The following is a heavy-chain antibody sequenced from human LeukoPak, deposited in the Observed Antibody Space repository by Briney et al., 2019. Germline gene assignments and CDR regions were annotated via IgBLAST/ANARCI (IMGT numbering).Heavy chain of an antibody. D-gene: IGHD2-2*01. CDR1: GFSFSNYG. J-gene: IGHJ4*02. V-gene: IGHV3-30*18. CDR3: AKEYPYYCDY. CDR2: ISYDGSNK. Sequence: GGSLRLSCAASGFSFSNYGMHWVRQAPGKGLEWVAVISYDGSNKYYVDSVKGRFTISRDNPKNTLYLQMNSLRAEDTAVYYCAKEYPYYCDYWGQGTLVTVSS.